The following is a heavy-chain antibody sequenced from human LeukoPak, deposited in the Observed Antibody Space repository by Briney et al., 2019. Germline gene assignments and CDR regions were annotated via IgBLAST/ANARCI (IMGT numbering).Heavy chain of an antibody. Sequence: TGGSLRLSCAASGFAFGSYSMNWVRQAPGKGLEWVSHIDSAGTINYADSVKGRFTISRDNAKNSLSLQMNSLRAEDTAVYYCAKDLSSGSPHDYWGQGTLVTVSS. CDR2: IDSAGTI. CDR1: GFAFGSYS. D-gene: IGHD3-10*01. V-gene: IGHV3-48*01. CDR3: AKDLSSGSPHDY. J-gene: IGHJ4*02.